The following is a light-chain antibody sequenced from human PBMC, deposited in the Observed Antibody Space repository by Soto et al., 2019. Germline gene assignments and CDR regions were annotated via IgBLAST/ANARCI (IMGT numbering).Light chain of an antibody. CDR3: QHYNSYSEA. Sequence: DIQMTQTPSTLSGSVGDRFTITCRASQTISSWLAWYQQKPGKAPKLLIYKASTLKSGVPSRFSGSGSGTEFTLTISSLQPDDFATYYCQHYNSYSEAFGQGGKVDI. CDR1: QTISSW. V-gene: IGKV1-5*03. J-gene: IGKJ1*01. CDR2: KAS.